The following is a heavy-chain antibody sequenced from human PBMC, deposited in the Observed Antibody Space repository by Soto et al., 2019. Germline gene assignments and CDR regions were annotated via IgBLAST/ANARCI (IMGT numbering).Heavy chain of an antibody. CDR1: GGTFSRHA. D-gene: IGHD3-22*01. CDR3: ARGWGYDSNDYYYAY. Sequence: QVQLVQSGAEVRKPGSSVKVSCKASGGTFSRHAISWVRQAPGQGLEWMGGIIPIFGTANHAQKFQGRVTIIADESTSRVYMELSSLRSEDTAMYYCARGWGYDSNDYYYAYWGQGTLVIVS. V-gene: IGHV1-69*01. CDR2: IIPIFGTA. J-gene: IGHJ4*02.